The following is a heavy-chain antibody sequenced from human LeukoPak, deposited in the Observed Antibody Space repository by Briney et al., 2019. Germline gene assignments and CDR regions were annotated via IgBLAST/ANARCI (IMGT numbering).Heavy chain of an antibody. Sequence: GGSLRLSCAASGFTFSSYWMSRVRQAPGKELEWVANIKQDGSEKYYMDSVKGRFTISRDNAKNSLYLQMNSLRAEDTAVYYCARERAAGIAIFDYWGQGTLVTVSS. V-gene: IGHV3-7*01. CDR2: IKQDGSEK. D-gene: IGHD6-13*01. CDR3: ARERAAGIAIFDY. J-gene: IGHJ4*02. CDR1: GFTFSSYW.